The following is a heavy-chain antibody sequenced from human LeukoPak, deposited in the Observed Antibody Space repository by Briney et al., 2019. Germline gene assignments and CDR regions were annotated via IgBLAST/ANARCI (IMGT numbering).Heavy chain of an antibody. CDR3: AKRGGRGYIAHDIDY. CDR2: IRYDGGNK. D-gene: IGHD5-12*01. J-gene: IGHJ4*02. CDR1: GITFSNYG. V-gene: IGHV3-30*02. Sequence: GGSLRLSCAASGITFSNYGMHWVRQAPGKGLEWVAFIRYDGGNKNYADSVKGRFTISRDNSNNTLYLQMNSLRAEDTAVYHCAKRGGRGYIAHDIDYWGQGTLVTVSS.